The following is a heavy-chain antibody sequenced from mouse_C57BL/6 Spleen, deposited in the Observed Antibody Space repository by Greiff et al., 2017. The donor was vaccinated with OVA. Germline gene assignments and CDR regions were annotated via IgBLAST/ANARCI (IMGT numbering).Heavy chain of an antibody. J-gene: IGHJ4*01. CDR1: GFSLSTFGMG. D-gene: IGHD1-1*01. CDR3: ARIARDYYGSSSYATDY. CDR2: IWWDDDK. V-gene: IGHV8-8*01. Sequence: QVTLKESGPGILQPSQTLSLTCSFSGFSLSTFGMGVGWIRQPSGKGLEWLAHIWWDDDKYYNPALKSRLTISKDTSKNQVFLKIAKVDTADTATYYCARIARDYYGSSSYATDYWGQGTSVTVSS.